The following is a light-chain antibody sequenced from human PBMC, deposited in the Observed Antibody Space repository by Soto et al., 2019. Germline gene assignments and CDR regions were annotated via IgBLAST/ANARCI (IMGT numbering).Light chain of an antibody. CDR3: QQYNGYSLALT. CDR2: DAS. Sequence: DIQMTQSPSTLSASVGDRVTITCRASQSISSWLAWYQQKPGKAPKFLIYDASSLESGVPSRFSGSGSGTEFTLTISSLQPDDFATYYCQQYNGYSLALTFGGGTKVEIK. J-gene: IGKJ4*01. V-gene: IGKV1-5*01. CDR1: QSISSW.